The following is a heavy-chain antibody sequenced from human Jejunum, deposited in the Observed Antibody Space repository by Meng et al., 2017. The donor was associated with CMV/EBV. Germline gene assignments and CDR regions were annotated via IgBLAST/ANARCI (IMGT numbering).Heavy chain of an antibody. CDR2: VSYDGTNT. V-gene: IGHV3-30*04. Sequence: GFDFSSHAMHWVRQAPGKGLEWMAVVSYDGTNTYHADSILGRFTVSRDNYKNTVSLQMKRVTSDDTGFYYCVRSPLSVARDFYFDHWGQGAQVTVSS. J-gene: IGHJ4*02. D-gene: IGHD5/OR15-5a*01. CDR1: GFDFSSHA. CDR3: VRSPLSVARDFYFDH.